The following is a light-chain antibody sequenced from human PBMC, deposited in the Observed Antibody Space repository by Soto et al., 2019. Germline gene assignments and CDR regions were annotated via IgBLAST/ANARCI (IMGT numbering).Light chain of an antibody. CDR3: CSYAGSSTSFV. J-gene: IGLJ7*01. CDR2: DVT. Sequence: QSALTQPRSVSGSPGQSVTISCTGTSSDVGGYNYVSWYRQHPGKAPKLMIYDVTERPSGVPARFSGSKSGNTASLTISGXQADDEADYYCCSYAGSSTSFVFGGGTQLTVL. CDR1: SSDVGGYNY. V-gene: IGLV2-11*01.